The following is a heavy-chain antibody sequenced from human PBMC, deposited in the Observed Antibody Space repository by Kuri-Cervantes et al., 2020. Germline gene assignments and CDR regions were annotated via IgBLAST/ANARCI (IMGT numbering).Heavy chain of an antibody. CDR1: GFTFSSYD. J-gene: IGHJ4*02. D-gene: IGHD5-18*01. Sequence: GESLKISCAASGFTFSSYDMHWVRQATGKGLEWVSAIGTAGDTYYPGSVKGRFTISRDNAKISLYLQMNNLRAEDTAVYYCARDRGYSTFDYWGQGILVTVSS. CDR3: ARDRGYSTFDY. V-gene: IGHV3-13*01. CDR2: IGTAGDT.